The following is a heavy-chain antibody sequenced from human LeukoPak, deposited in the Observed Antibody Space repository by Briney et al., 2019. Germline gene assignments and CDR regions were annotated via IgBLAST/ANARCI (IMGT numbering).Heavy chain of an antibody. CDR3: ARAPSRGSSGYSACDY. Sequence: ASVKVSCKASGYTFTSYGISWVRQAPGQGLEWMGWISAYNGNTNYAQKLQGRVTMTTDTSTSTAYMELRSLRSDDTAVYYCARAPSRGSSGYSACDYWGQGTLVTVSS. V-gene: IGHV1-18*01. CDR1: GYTFTSYG. CDR2: ISAYNGNT. D-gene: IGHD3-22*01. J-gene: IGHJ4*02.